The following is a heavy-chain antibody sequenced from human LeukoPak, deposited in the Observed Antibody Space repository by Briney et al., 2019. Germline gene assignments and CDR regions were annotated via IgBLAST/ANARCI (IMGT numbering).Heavy chain of an antibody. J-gene: IGHJ3*02. D-gene: IGHD2-2*01. CDR2: INPKSGVT. CDR3: ARDFPGVVPAAMPDAFDI. CDR1: GYTFIDYY. Sequence: ASVKVSCKAFGYTFIDYYMYWVRQVPGQGLEWMGWINPKSGVTDYAQKFQGRVTMTWDTSISTAYMEVSSLRSDDTAVYFCARDFPGVVPAAMPDAFDIWGQGTMVTVSS. V-gene: IGHV1-2*02.